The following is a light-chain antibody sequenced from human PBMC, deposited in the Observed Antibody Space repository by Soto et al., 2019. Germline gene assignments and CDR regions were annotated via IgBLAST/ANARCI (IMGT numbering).Light chain of an antibody. CDR3: QQSYSTRIT. CDR2: AAS. CDR1: QGISSY. V-gene: IGKV1-39*01. J-gene: IGKJ5*01. Sequence: DIQMTQSPSTLSASVGDRVTITCRASQGISSYLAWYQQKPGKAPKLLIYAASSLQSGVPSRFSGSGSGTDFTLTISSLQPEDFATYYCQQSYSTRITFGQGTRLEIK.